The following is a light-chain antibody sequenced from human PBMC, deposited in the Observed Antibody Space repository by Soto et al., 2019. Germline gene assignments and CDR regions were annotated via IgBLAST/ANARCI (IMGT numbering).Light chain of an antibody. Sequence: QSALTQPASMSGSPGQSITISCTGTSSDIGGYKYVSWYQHHPGTAPKLMIYDVTNRPSGVSNRFSGSKSGNTASLTISGLQAEDEGDYYYTSYASSSTPVVFGGGTKLTVL. CDR3: TSYASSSTPVV. CDR1: SSDIGGYKY. CDR2: DVT. J-gene: IGLJ2*01. V-gene: IGLV2-14*03.